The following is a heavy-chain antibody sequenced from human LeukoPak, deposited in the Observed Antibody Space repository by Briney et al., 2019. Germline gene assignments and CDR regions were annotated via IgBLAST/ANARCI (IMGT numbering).Heavy chain of an antibody. CDR1: GVSITTYY. V-gene: IGHV4-59*12. D-gene: IGHD5-12*01. CDR2: MYYSGST. CDR3: ARGMAAAYDYNWFDS. Sequence: SETLSLTCTVSGVSITTYYWNWIRQSPGKGLEWIGYMYYSGSTNYNPSLKSRVTTSVDTSKNQFSLKLSSVTAADTAIYFCARGMAAAYDYNWFDSWGQGTLVTVSS. J-gene: IGHJ5*01.